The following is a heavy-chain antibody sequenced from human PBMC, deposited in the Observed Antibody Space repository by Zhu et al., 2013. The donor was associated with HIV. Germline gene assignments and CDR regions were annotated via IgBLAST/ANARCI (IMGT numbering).Heavy chain of an antibody. CDR3: ARDLYSTSSRPFDI. D-gene: IGHD6-6*01. V-gene: IGHV1-69*06. Sequence: QVQLVQSGAEVKKPGASVKVSCKTSGGTLNSDAITWVRQAPGQGLEWMGTTVPIFGTTNHAQKFQGRVTITADKSTTAAYMELRSLRSDDTAVYYCARDLYSTSSRPFDIWAKGQWSPSLQ. J-gene: IGHJ3*02. CDR2: TVPIFGTT. CDR1: GGTLNSDA.